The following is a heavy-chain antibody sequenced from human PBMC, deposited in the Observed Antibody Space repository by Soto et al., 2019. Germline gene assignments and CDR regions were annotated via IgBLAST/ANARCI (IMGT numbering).Heavy chain of an antibody. Sequence: QVQLVQSGAEVKKPGASVKVSCKASGYTFTSYGISWVRQAPGQGLEWMGWISAYNGSTNYAQKLQGRVTKTTDTSTSTDGMGLRCLGSADRAVYYGASGNGVETGSYWGQGALVTVSS. CDR1: GYTFTSYG. V-gene: IGHV1-18*01. D-gene: IGHD5-18*01. CDR3: ASGNGVETGSY. CDR2: ISAYNGST. J-gene: IGHJ4*02.